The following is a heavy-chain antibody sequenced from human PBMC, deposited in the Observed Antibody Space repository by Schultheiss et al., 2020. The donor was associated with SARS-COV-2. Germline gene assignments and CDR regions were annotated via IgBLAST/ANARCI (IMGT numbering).Heavy chain of an antibody. CDR3: AKAQDDYGDYGDY. CDR2: ISSNGGST. CDR1: GFTFSSYA. J-gene: IGHJ4*02. V-gene: IGHV3-64*04. Sequence: GGSLRLSCSASGFTFSSYAMHWVRQAPGKGLEYVSAISSNGGSTYYADSVKGRFTISRDNSKNTLYLQMNSLRAEDTAVYYCAKAQDDYGDYGDYWGQGTLVTVSS. D-gene: IGHD4-17*01.